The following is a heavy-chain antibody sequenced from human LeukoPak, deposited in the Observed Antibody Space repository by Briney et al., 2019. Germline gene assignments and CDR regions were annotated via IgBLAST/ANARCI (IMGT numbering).Heavy chain of an antibody. CDR1: AYSFTSYC. Sequence: GESLQISCNVSAYSFTSYCIGWVRQMPGKGLKWMGFLYSGDFDARYSPSSQCKVTTSADKSVRTAYLQWRSLEASDTAMYYCARRRDLYSGSYYHFDYWGRGTLVTVSS. J-gene: IGHJ4*02. CDR3: ARRRDLYSGSYYHFDY. V-gene: IGHV5-51*01. CDR2: LYSGDFDA. D-gene: IGHD1-26*01.